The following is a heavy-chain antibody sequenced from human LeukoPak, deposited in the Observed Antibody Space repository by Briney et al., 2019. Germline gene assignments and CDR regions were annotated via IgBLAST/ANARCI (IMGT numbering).Heavy chain of an antibody. Sequence: GGSLRLSCAASGFTFSSYEMNWVRQAPGKGLEWVSYISSSGSTIYYADSVKGRFTISRDNAKNSLYLRMNSLRAEDTAVYYCARAGVVPATMPSGGMDVWGQGTTVTVSS. CDR2: ISSSGSTI. J-gene: IGHJ6*02. D-gene: IGHD2-2*01. V-gene: IGHV3-48*03. CDR3: ARAGVVPATMPSGGMDV. CDR1: GFTFSSYE.